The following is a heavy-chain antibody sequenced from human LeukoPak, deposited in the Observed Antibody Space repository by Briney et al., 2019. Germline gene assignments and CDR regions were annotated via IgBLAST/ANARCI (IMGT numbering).Heavy chain of an antibody. V-gene: IGHV3-23*01. D-gene: IGHD1-14*01. CDR1: GFTFSSYA. CDR2: ITSNGGTT. J-gene: IGHJ3*02. Sequence: PGGSLRLSCGASGFTFSSYAMSWVRQAPGKGLEWVSAITSNGGTTYYADSVKGRFTISRDNSKNTLYLQMNSLRAEDTAVFCCAKDRLTIDAFDIWGQGTMVTVSS. CDR3: AKDRLTIDAFDI.